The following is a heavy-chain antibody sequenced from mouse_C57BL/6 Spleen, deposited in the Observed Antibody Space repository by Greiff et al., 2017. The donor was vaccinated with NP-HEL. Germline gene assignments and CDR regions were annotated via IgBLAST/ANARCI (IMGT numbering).Heavy chain of an antibody. CDR3: ARGDYSNYEFAY. CDR1: GYSITSGYY. CDR2: ISYDGSN. V-gene: IGHV3-6*01. Sequence: VQLKESGPGLVKPSQSLSLTCSVTGYSITSGYYWNWIRQFPGNKLEWMGYISYDGSNNYNPSLKNRISITRDTSKNQFFLKLNSVTTEDTATYYCARGDYSNYEFAYWGQGTLVTVSA. J-gene: IGHJ3*01. D-gene: IGHD2-5*01.